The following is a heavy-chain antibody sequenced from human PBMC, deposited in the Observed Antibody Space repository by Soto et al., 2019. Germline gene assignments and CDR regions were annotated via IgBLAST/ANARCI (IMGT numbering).Heavy chain of an antibody. J-gene: IGHJ4*02. CDR2: ISDDGSKK. D-gene: IGHD4-17*01. CDR3: AKSAHPAAVTIYYFNS. Sequence: QVQLVESGGGVVQPGRSLRLSCAASGFSFNNYAMHWVRQAPGKGLEWVTLISDDGSKKYFADSVKGRFTVSRDNSKNTLFLQMNSLKTEDTAVYYCAKSAHPAAVTIYYFNSWGQGTLVTVSS. V-gene: IGHV3-30*18. CDR1: GFSFNNYA.